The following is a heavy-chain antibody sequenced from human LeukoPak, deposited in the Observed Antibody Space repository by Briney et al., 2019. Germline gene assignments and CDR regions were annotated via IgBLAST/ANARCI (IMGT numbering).Heavy chain of an antibody. V-gene: IGHV3-48*03. CDR2: ISDTGSTI. CDR1: GFTFSSYE. J-gene: IGHJ5*02. CDR3: ARIRITMVRGVIPQVWFDP. Sequence: GGSLRLSCAASGFTFSSYELNWVRQAPGKGLEWVSYISDTGSTIYYADSVEGRFTISRDNAKNSLYLQMNSLRAEDTAVYYCARIRITMVRGVIPQVWFDPWGQGTLVTVSS. D-gene: IGHD3-10*01.